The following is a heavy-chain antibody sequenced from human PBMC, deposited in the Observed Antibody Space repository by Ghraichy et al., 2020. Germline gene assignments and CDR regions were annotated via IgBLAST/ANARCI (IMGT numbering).Heavy chain of an antibody. J-gene: IGHJ4*02. D-gene: IGHD2-2*01. V-gene: IGHV3-23*01. CDR1: GFTFSSYA. Sequence: GGSLRLSCAASGFTFSSYAMSWVRQAPGKGLEWVSTISGSGGSTYYADSVKGRFTISRDNSKNTLYRQMNSLRAEDTAVYYCAKDPSASYCSSTSCPADYWGQGTLVTVSS. CDR3: AKDPSASYCSSTSCPADY. CDR2: ISGSGGST.